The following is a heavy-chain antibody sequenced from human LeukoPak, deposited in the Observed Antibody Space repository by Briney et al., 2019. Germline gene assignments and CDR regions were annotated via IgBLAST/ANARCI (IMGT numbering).Heavy chain of an antibody. CDR3: AKGDRITIFGVVDH. V-gene: IGHV3-30-3*01. Sequence: PGGSLRLSCAASGFTFSTYAMHWVRQAPGKGLDWVAVISYDGTSKFHAESVKGRLTISRDNSKNTLYLQMNSLRAEDTAVYYCAKGDRITIFGVVDHWGQGTLVTVSS. CDR1: GFTFSTYA. D-gene: IGHD3-3*01. CDR2: ISYDGTSK. J-gene: IGHJ4*02.